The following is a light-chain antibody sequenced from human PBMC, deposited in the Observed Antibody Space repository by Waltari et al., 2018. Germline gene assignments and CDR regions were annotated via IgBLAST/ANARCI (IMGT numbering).Light chain of an antibody. CDR3: MQALQTPLT. CDR1: QSLLYSNGYNY. J-gene: IGKJ4*01. V-gene: IGKV2-28*01. CDR2: LGS. Sequence: EIVLTQSPLSLPVPPGEPASISCSSSQSLLYSNGYNYLDWYLQKPGQSPQLLIYLGSNRASGVPDRFSGSGSGTDFTLKITRVEAEDVGVYYCMQALQTPLTFGGGTKVEIK.